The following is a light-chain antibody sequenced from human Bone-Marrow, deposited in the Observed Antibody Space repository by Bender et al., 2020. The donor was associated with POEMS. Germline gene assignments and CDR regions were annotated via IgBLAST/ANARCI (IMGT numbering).Light chain of an antibody. Sequence: QSVLTQPPSASGTPGQRVTISCSGSSSNIGTNPVNWYQQLPGTAPKLLICINNQRPSGHPDRFSGSKSGTSASLAMSGLRAEGEADDYYAAWEDSLNGWVFGGGTKLTVL. J-gene: IGLJ2*01. CDR3: AAWEDSLNGWV. CDR1: SSNIGTNP. V-gene: IGLV1-44*01. CDR2: INN.